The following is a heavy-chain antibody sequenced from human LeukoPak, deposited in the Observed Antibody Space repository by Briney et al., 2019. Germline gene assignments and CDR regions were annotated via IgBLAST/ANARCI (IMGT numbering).Heavy chain of an antibody. D-gene: IGHD3-10*01. CDR3: ARWGGLWFGEPDPYYYYMDV. Sequence: SQTLSLTCTVSGGSISSGSYYWSWIRQPAGKGLEWIGRIYTSGSTNYNPSLKSRVTISVDTSKNQFSLKLSSVTAADTAVYYCARWGGLWFGEPDPYYYYMDVWGKGTTVTVSS. J-gene: IGHJ6*03. V-gene: IGHV4-61*02. CDR1: GGSISSGSYY. CDR2: IYTSGST.